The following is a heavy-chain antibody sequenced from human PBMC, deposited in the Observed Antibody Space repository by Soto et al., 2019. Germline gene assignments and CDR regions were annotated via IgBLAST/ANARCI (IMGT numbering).Heavy chain of an antibody. V-gene: IGHV3-33*01. D-gene: IGHD2-21*01. CDR3: ARGLHSLFDY. Sequence: RRLSCAASGFTFSNYGMHWVRQAPGKGLEWVAVIWYDGNNKYYADSVKGRFTISRDNSNNTLYVQMTSLRAEDTAVYYCARGLHSLFDYWGQGTLVTVSS. CDR2: IWYDGNNK. J-gene: IGHJ4*02. CDR1: GFTFSNYG.